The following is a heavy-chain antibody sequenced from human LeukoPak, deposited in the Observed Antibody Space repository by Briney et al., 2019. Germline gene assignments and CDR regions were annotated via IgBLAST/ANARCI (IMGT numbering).Heavy chain of an antibody. CDR3: AKGIYSSGWSYFDY. D-gene: IGHD6-19*01. CDR2: LSGSGITT. CDR1: GFTFSNSA. V-gene: IGHV3-23*01. J-gene: IGHJ4*01. Sequence: GGSLRLSCAASGFTFSNSAMSWVRQAPGKGLEWVSTLSGSGITTYYADSVKGRFTISRDNSKNTLYLQMNSLRAEDTAVYYCAKGIYSSGWSYFDYWGHGTLVTVSP.